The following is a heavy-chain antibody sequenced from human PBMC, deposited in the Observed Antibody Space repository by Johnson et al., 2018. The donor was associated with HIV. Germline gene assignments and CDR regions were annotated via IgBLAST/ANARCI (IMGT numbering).Heavy chain of an antibody. CDR3: TTISALWFGDLHVFGDGFDI. Sequence: VQLVESGGGSVKSGGSLRVSCAASGFTFSNAWMSWVRQAPGKGLEWVGRVKSKTDGGTIDYAAAVKGRFIISRDDSKNNLYLQMNGLKTEDTAVYYCTTISALWFGDLHVFGDGFDIWGQGTMVTVSS. V-gene: IGHV3-15*01. CDR1: GFTFSNAW. D-gene: IGHD3-10*01. CDR2: VKSKTDGGTI. J-gene: IGHJ3*02.